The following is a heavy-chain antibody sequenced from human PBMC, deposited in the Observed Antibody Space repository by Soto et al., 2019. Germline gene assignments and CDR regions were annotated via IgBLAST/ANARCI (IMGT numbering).Heavy chain of an antibody. CDR2: IYYIGST. J-gene: IGHJ5*02. Sequence: QVQLQESGPGLVKPSQTLSLTCTVSGGSISSGGYYWTWIRQHPGKGLEWIGYIYYIGSTYYYPSLKRXVTISADTXXHQSSLKLSSVTAXYTAVYYCATSLFPWGQGTLVTVSS. V-gene: IGHV4-31*03. CDR1: GGSISSGGYY. CDR3: ATSLFP.